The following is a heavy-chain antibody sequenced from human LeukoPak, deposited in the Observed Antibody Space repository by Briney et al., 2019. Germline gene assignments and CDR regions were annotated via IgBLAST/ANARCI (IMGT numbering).Heavy chain of an antibody. V-gene: IGHV3-30-3*01. J-gene: IGHJ4*02. Sequence: PGGSLKLSCAASGFTFSSYAMHWVRQAPGKGLEWVAVISVDGGNIFYADSVKGRFTISRDSSENTLYLQMNSLRAEDTAVYYCARDIDYYGSGSYYNEGYWGQGTLVTVSS. D-gene: IGHD3-10*01. CDR2: ISVDGGNI. CDR1: GFTFSSYA. CDR3: ARDIDYYGSGSYYNEGY.